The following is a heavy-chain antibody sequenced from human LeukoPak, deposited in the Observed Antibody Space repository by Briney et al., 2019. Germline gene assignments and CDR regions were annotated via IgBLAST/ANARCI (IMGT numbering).Heavy chain of an antibody. Sequence: SETLSLTCTVSGGSISSYYWSWIRQPPGKGLEWIGYIYYSGSTNYNPSLKSRVTISVDTSKNQFSLKLSSVTAADTAVYYCARDSYSGSYGFVSFDIWGQGTMVTVSS. J-gene: IGHJ3*02. CDR2: IYYSGST. V-gene: IGHV4-59*01. CDR1: GGSISSYY. D-gene: IGHD1-26*01. CDR3: ARDSYSGSYGFVSFDI.